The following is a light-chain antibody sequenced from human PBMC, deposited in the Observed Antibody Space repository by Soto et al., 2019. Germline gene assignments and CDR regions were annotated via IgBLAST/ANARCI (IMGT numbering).Light chain of an antibody. CDR2: STN. Sequence: QPVLTQPPSASGTPGQRVTISCSGSSSNIGSNIVNWYQHLPGTAPKLLIYSTNQRPSGVPDRFSGSKSGTSASLAISGLQSEDEADYFCAAWDDSLNGPVFGGGTKLTVL. CDR3: AAWDDSLNGPV. J-gene: IGLJ2*01. V-gene: IGLV1-44*01. CDR1: SSNIGSNI.